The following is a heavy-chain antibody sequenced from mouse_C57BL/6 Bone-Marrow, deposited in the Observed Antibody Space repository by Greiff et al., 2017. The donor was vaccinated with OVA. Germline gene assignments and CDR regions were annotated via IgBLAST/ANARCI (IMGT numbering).Heavy chain of an antibody. D-gene: IGHD1-1*01. Sequence: QVQLQQPGAELVKPGASVKMSCKASGYTFTSYWITWVKQRPGQGLEWIGDIYPGSGSTNYNEKFKSKATLTVDTSSSTAYMQLSSLTSEDSAVYYCARGGGITTVVPEEFAYWGQGTLVTVSA. J-gene: IGHJ3*01. CDR2: IYPGSGST. CDR1: GYTFTSYW. V-gene: IGHV1-55*01. CDR3: ARGGGITTVVPEEFAY.